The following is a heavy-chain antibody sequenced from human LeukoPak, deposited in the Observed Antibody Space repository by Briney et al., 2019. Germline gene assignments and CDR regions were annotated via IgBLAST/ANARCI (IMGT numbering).Heavy chain of an antibody. CDR1: GLTVSSNY. Sequence: PGGSLRLSCAASGLTVSSNYMSWVRQAPGKGLEWVSVIYSGGSTYYADSVKGRFTISRDNSKNTLYLQMNSLRAEDTAVYYCARDGGFGESFDYWGQGTLVTVSS. CDR2: IYSGGST. V-gene: IGHV3-66*01. D-gene: IGHD3-10*01. J-gene: IGHJ4*02. CDR3: ARDGGFGESFDY.